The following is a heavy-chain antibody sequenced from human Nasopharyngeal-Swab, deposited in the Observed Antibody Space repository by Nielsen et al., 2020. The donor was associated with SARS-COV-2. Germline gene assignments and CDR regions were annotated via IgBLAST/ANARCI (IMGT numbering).Heavy chain of an antibody. Sequence: GGSLRLSCAASGFTFNNAWMSWLRQAPGRGLEWVANIKEDGNEQYYADSVKGRFTISRDNGKNSLFLEMNSLRAEDTAIYYCFIGHYMDSWGKGTAVIVSS. CDR1: GFTFNNAW. J-gene: IGHJ6*03. V-gene: IGHV3-7*01. CDR2: IKEDGNEQ. CDR3: FIGHYMDS.